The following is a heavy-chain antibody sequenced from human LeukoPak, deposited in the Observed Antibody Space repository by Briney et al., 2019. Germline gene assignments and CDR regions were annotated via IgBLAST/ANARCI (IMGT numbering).Heavy chain of an antibody. CDR2: ITSRSTT. CDR3: AKDGNWARFED. J-gene: IGHJ4*02. D-gene: IGHD7-27*01. Sequence: PGGSLRLSCAASGFTFSSYSMNWVRQAPGKGLEWVSGITSRSTTYYADSVKGRFTISRDNSKNMVWLQINSPTAEDTATYYCAKDGNWARFEDWGQGTLVTVSS. V-gene: IGHV3-23*01. CDR1: GFTFSSYS.